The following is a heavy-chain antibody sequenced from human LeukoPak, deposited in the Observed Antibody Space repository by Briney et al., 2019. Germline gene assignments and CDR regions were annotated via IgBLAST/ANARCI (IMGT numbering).Heavy chain of an antibody. CDR1: GGTFSSYA. Sequence: SVKVSCKASGGTFSSYAISWVRQAPGQGLEWMGGIIPIFGTANYAQKFQGRVTITTDESTSTAYMELSSLRSEDTAVYYCARDSLGSSSSWALGAFDIWGQGTMVTVSS. CDR2: IIPIFGTA. D-gene: IGHD6-6*01. CDR3: ARDSLGSSSSWALGAFDI. V-gene: IGHV1-69*05. J-gene: IGHJ3*02.